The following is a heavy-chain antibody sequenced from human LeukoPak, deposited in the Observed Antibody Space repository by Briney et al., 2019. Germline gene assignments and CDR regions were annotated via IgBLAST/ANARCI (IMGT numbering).Heavy chain of an antibody. D-gene: IGHD3-22*01. V-gene: IGHV3-53*01. CDR2: TYTGGNS. Sequence: GGSLRLSCAASGFTVSSIHVVWVRQAPGKGLEWVSGTYTGGNSYYADSVKGRFIISRDISKNTLYLQMNSLRAEDSALYYCARGGRGSAAVVAPRSFDIWGQGTMVTVSS. CDR3: ARGGRGSAAVVAPRSFDI. CDR1: GFTVSSIH. J-gene: IGHJ3*02.